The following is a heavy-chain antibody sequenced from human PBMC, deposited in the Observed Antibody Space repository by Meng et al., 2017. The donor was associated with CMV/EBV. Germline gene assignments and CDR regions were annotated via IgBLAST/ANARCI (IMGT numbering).Heavy chain of an antibody. CDR3: ARRDYSSTSCYNSYYYYGMDV. CDR1: GFTFDDYA. D-gene: IGHD2-2*02. J-gene: IGHJ6*02. CDR2: ISWNSGSI. V-gene: IGHV3-9*01. Sequence: SLKISCAASGFTFDDYAMHWVRQAPGKGLEWVSGISWNSGSIGYADSVKGRFTISRDNAKNSLYLQMNSLRAEDTAVYYCARRDYSSTSCYNSYYYYGMDVWGQGTTVTVSS.